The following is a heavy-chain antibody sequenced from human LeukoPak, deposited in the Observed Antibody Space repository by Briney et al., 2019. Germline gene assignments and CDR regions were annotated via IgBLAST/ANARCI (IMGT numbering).Heavy chain of an antibody. CDR1: GGSISSYY. D-gene: IGHD3-16*01. Sequence: SETLSLTCTVSGGSISSYYWSWIRQPAGKGLEWIGRISTSGSTNYNPSLKSRVTMSVDTSKNQFSLKLSSVTAADTAVYYCARHVHKGGAVMETESRFDYWGQGTLVTVSS. J-gene: IGHJ4*02. CDR2: ISTSGST. V-gene: IGHV4-4*07. CDR3: ARHVHKGGAVMETESRFDY.